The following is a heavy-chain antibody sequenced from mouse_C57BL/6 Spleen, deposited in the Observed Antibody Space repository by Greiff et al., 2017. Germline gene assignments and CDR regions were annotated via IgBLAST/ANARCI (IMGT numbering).Heavy chain of an antibody. V-gene: IGHV5-17*01. J-gene: IGHJ2*01. Sequence: EVQLVESGGGLVKPGGSLKLSCAASGFTFSDYGMHWVRQAPEKGLEWVAYISSGSSTIYYADTVTGRFTISRDNAKNTLFLQMTSLRSEDTAMYYCARRYGNYVDYWGQGTTLTVSS. CDR1: GFTFSDYG. CDR2: ISSGSSTI. CDR3: ARRYGNYVDY. D-gene: IGHD2-10*02.